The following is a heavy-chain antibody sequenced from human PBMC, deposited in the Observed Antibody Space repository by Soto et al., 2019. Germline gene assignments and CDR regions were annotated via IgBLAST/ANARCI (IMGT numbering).Heavy chain of an antibody. CDR1: GFSFRSDW. CDR3: SGGVGDAI. CDR2: TNQDGSEK. J-gene: IGHJ4*02. V-gene: IGHV3-7*04. D-gene: IGHD1-26*01. Sequence: EDQLVESGGGLVHPGGSLRLTCAVSGFSFRSDWMNWVRQAPGKGLEWVAHTNQDGSEKYYLDSVKGRFTIFRDNGKNSLYLQMNSLRVEDTAVYYCSGGVGDAIWGQGTLVTVSS.